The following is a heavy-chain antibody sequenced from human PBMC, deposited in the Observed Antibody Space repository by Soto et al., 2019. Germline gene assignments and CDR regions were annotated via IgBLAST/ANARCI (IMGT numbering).Heavy chain of an antibody. CDR1: GFTFSSYG. V-gene: IGHV3-30*18. Sequence: GGSLRLSCAASGFTFSSYGMHWVRQAPGKGLEWVAVISYDGSNKYYADSVKGRFNISRDNSKNTLYLQMNSLRAEDTAVYYCAKEGELGYYYYGMDVWGQGTTVTVSS. CDR3: AKEGELGYYYYGMDV. D-gene: IGHD1-26*01. J-gene: IGHJ6*02. CDR2: ISYDGSNK.